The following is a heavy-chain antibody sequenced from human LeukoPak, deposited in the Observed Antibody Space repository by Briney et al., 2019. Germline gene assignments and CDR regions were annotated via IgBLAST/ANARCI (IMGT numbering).Heavy chain of an antibody. D-gene: IGHD5-18*01. CDR1: GGTFSSYA. J-gene: IGHJ4*02. CDR2: IIPIFGTA. V-gene: IGHV1-69*01. Sequence: SVKVSCKASGGTFSSYAISWVRQAPGQGLEWMGGIIPIFGTANYAQKFQGRVTITADESTSTAYMELSSLRSEDTAVYYCARGGDTAMATSHYWGQGTLVTVSS. CDR3: ARGGDTAMATSHY.